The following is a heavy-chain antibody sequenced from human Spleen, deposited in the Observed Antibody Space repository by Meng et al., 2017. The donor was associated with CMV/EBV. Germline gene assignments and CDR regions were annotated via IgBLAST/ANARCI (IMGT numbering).Heavy chain of an antibody. J-gene: IGHJ4*02. CDR1: GFTFSSYA. CDR2: ISGSGGST. Sequence: AASGFTFSSYAMSWVRQAPGKGLEWVSAISGSGGSTYYADSVKGRITISRDNSKNTLYLQMNSLRAEDTAVYYCAKTSRGSYYDLDYWGQGTLVTVSS. V-gene: IGHV3-23*01. CDR3: AKTSRGSYYDLDY. D-gene: IGHD1-26*01.